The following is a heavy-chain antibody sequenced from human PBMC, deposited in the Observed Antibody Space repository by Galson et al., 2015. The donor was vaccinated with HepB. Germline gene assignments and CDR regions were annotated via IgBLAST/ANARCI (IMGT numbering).Heavy chain of an antibody. V-gene: IGHV1-69*13. J-gene: IGHJ6*02. CDR2: IIPIFGIA. CDR1: GGTFSSYA. CDR3: ARTLYCSGGSCYSSSYYYYGMDV. D-gene: IGHD2-15*01. Sequence: SVKVSCKASGGTFSSYAISWVRQAPGQGLEWMGGIIPIFGIANYAQKFQGRVTITADESTSTAYMELSSLRSEDTAVYYCARTLYCSGGSCYSSSYYYYGMDVWGQGTTVTVSS.